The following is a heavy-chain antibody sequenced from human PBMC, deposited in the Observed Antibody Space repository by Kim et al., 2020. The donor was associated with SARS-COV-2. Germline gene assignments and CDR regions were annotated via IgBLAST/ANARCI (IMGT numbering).Heavy chain of an antibody. Sequence: SVKVSCKASGGTFSSYAISWVRQAPGQGLEWMGGIIPIFGTANYAQKFQGRVTITADESTSTAYMELSSLRSEDTAVYYCARSGGAYYYYYYGMDVWGQGTTVTVSS. J-gene: IGHJ6*02. CDR2: IIPIFGTA. D-gene: IGHD1-26*01. CDR1: GGTFSSYA. V-gene: IGHV1-69*13. CDR3: ARSGGAYYYYYYGMDV.